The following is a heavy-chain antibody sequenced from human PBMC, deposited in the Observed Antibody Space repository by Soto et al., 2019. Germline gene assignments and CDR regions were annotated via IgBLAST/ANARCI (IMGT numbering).Heavy chain of an antibody. CDR3: ARVVYCSGGSCYFGFDY. V-gene: IGHV1-69*01. D-gene: IGHD2-15*01. J-gene: IGHJ4*02. CDR2: IIPIFGTA. Sequence: QVQLVQSGAEVKKPGSSVKFSCKASGGPFSSYAISWGRQAPGQGLEGMGGIIPIFGTANYAQKFQGRVTITADESTSTAYMELSSLRSEDTAVYYCARVVYCSGGSCYFGFDYWGQGTLVTVSS. CDR1: GGPFSSYA.